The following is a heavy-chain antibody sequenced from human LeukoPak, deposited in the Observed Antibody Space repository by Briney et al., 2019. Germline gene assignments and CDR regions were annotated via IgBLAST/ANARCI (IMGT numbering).Heavy chain of an antibody. Sequence: QSGGSLRLSCGASGFTFSNYGMLWVRQAPGKGLEWVAFIRYDGSNKYYADSVKGRFTISRDNSKNTLYLQMNSLRAEDTAVYYCAKDRQHRIKRFGEYDSSGIDYWSQGTLVTVSS. CDR3: AKDRQHRIKRFGEYDSSGIDY. CDR2: IRYDGSNK. CDR1: GFTFSNYG. J-gene: IGHJ4*02. V-gene: IGHV3-30*02. D-gene: IGHD3-22*01.